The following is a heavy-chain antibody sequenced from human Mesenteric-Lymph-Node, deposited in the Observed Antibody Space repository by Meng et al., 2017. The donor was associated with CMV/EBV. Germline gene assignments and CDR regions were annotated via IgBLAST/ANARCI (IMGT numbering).Heavy chain of an antibody. Sequence: GESLKISCAASGFIVTYNYMNWVCQSPGKGLEWVSVIYSNNSIYAADSVKGRFTISRDKSKNTVYLQMNSVRAEDTAVYYCVRARRGLVYDNSGLEAFDIWGQGTLVTVSS. J-gene: IGHJ3*02. V-gene: IGHV3-53*01. CDR3: VRARRGLVYDNSGLEAFDI. D-gene: IGHD3-22*01. CDR2: IYSNNSI. CDR1: GFIVTYNY.